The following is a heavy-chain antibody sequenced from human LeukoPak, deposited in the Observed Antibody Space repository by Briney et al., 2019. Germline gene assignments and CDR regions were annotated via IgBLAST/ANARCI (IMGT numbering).Heavy chain of an antibody. CDR2: ISYDGSNK. J-gene: IGHJ5*02. V-gene: IGHV3-30-3*01. CDR1: GFTFSSYA. CDR3: ARPVPQYQLLYWFDP. D-gene: IGHD2-2*01. Sequence: PGGSLRLSCAASGFTFSSYAMHWVRQAPGKGLEWVAVISYDGSNKYYADSVKGRFTISRDNPKNTLYLQMNSLRAEDTAVYYCARPVPQYQLLYWFDPWGQGTLVTVSS.